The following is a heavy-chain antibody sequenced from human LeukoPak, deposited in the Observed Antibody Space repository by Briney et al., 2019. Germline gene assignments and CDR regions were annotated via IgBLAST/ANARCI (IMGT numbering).Heavy chain of an antibody. Sequence: SETLSLTCTVSGGSIRSYYWSWIRQPPGKGLEWIGYIYYSGTTNYNPSLKSRVTISLDTSKTQFSLKLSSVTAADTAVYYCARHAHRERLQQIFYFDYWGQGILVTVSS. CDR1: GGSIRSYY. D-gene: IGHD1-14*01. J-gene: IGHJ4*02. CDR3: ARHAHRERLQQIFYFDY. V-gene: IGHV4-59*08. CDR2: IYYSGTT.